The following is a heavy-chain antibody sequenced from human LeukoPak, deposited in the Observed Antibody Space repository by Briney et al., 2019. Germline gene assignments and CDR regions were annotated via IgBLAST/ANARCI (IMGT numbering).Heavy chain of an antibody. D-gene: IGHD3-10*01. Sequence: PSETLSLTCTVSGGSISSYYWSWIRQPAGKGLEWIGRIYTSGSTNYNPSLKSRVTMSVDTSKNQFSLKLSSVTAADTAVYYCARVSGIIMVRGVIIPNYYLDVWGKGTTVTVSS. CDR1: GGSISSYY. CDR2: IYTSGST. CDR3: ARVSGIIMVRGVIIPNYYLDV. J-gene: IGHJ6*03. V-gene: IGHV4-4*07.